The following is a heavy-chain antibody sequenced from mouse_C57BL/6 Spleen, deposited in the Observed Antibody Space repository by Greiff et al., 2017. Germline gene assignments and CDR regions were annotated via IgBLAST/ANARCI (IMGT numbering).Heavy chain of an antibody. V-gene: IGHV2-2*01. Sequence: QVQLQESGPGLVQPSQSLSIPCTVSGFSLTSYGVHWVRQSPGKGLEWLGVIWSGGSTDYNAAFISRLSISKDNSKSQVFFIMNSLQADDTAIYDCARPYTVVPTEAMDYWGQGTSVTVSS. CDR1: GFSLTSYG. D-gene: IGHD1-1*01. CDR3: ARPYTVVPTEAMDY. CDR2: IWSGGST. J-gene: IGHJ4*01.